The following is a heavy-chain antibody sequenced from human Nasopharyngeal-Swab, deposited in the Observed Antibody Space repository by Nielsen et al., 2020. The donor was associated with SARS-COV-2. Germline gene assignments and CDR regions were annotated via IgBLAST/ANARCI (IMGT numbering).Heavy chain of an antibody. CDR3: ARYLIAMIVVNGGVYFDY. CDR1: GYTFTGYY. V-gene: IGHV1-2*06. J-gene: IGHJ4*02. CDR2: INPNSGGT. D-gene: IGHD3-22*01. Sequence: ASVKVSCKDSGYTFTGYYMHWVRQAPGQGLEWMGRINPNSGGTNYAQKFQGRVTMTRDTSISTAYMELSRLRSDDTAVYYCARYLIAMIVVNGGVYFDYWGQGTLVTVSS.